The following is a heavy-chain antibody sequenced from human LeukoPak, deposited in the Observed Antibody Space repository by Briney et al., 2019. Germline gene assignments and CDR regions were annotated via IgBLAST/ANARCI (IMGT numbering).Heavy chain of an antibody. CDR1: GGTFSSYA. V-gene: IGHV1-69*04. CDR2: IIPILGIA. D-gene: IGHD5-18*01. CDR3: ARGPDTAGHYYYYGMDV. Sequence: GASVKVSCKASGGTFSSYAISWVRQAPGQGLEWMGRIIPILGIANYAQKFQGRVTITADKSTSTAYMELSSLRSEDTAVYYCARGPDTAGHYYYYGMDVWGQGTTVTVSS. J-gene: IGHJ6*02.